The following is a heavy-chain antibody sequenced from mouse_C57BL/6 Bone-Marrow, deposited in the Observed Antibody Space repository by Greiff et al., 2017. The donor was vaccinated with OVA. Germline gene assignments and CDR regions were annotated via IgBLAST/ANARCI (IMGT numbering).Heavy chain of an antibody. CDR3: TRRPITTVGYDY. J-gene: IGHJ2*01. Sequence: EVQRVESGEGLVKPGGSLKLSCAASGFTFSSYAMSWVRQTPEKRLEWVAYISSGGDYIYYADTVKGRFTFSRDNTRNTLYLHMSSLKSEDTAMYYCTRRPITTVGYDYWGQGTTLTVSS. V-gene: IGHV5-9-1*02. CDR1: GFTFSSYA. D-gene: IGHD1-1*01. CDR2: ISSGGDYI.